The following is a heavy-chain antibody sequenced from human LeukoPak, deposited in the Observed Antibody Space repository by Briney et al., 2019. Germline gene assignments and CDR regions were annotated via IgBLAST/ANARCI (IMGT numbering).Heavy chain of an antibody. J-gene: IGHJ4*02. Sequence: GSSVKVSCQASGYTFTRYYLHSVRQAPGQGLEWMGLINPNSGDTHYPHKLQDRLTLTMDTPISTASMALNRLSSDDTPVYYCGSTKIRWLPVLIDYWGQGTLVTVSS. V-gene: IGHV1-2*06. D-gene: IGHD4-23*01. CDR2: INPNSGDT. CDR1: GYTFTRYY. CDR3: GSTKIRWLPVLIDY.